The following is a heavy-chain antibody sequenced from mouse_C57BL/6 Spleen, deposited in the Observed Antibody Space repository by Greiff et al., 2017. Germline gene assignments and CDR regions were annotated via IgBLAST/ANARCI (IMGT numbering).Heavy chain of an antibody. J-gene: IGHJ2*01. CDR2: IDPSDSYT. Sequence: VQLQQPGAELVRPGTSVTLSCKASGYTFTSYWMHWVKQRPGQGLEWIGVIDPSDSYTNYNQKFKGKATLTVDTSSSTAYMQRSSLTSEDSAVYYCARQIYYGTSGEPVNYLDYWGQGTTLTVSS. CDR3: ARQIYYGTSGEPVNYLDY. D-gene: IGHD1-1*01. CDR1: GYTFTSYW. V-gene: IGHV1-59*01.